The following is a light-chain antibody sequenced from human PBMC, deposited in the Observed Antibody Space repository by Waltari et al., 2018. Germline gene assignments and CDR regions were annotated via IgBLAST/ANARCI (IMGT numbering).Light chain of an antibody. CDR2: WAS. CDR1: QSVLYSSNNKNY. Sequence: DIVMTQSPDSLAVSLGERAPIHCKSSQSVLYSSNNKNYLAWYQQKPGQPPKLLIYWASTRESGVPDRFSGSGSGTDFTLTISSLQAEDVAVYYCQQYYSTPPTFGQGTRLEIK. CDR3: QQYYSTPPT. J-gene: IGKJ5*01. V-gene: IGKV4-1*01.